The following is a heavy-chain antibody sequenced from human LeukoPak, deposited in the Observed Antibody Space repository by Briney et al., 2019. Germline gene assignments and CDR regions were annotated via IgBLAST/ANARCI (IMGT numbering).Heavy chain of an antibody. D-gene: IGHD2-2*01. J-gene: IGHJ4*02. CDR1: GFTFSSHW. CDR3: ARDRYCSSTSCYFDY. Sequence: GGSLRLSCVVSGFTFSSHWMSWVRQAPGKGLEWVSSISSSSSYIYYADSVKGRFTISRDNATNSLYLQMNSLRAADTAAYYCARDRYCSSTSCYFDYWGQGTLVTVSS. CDR2: ISSSSSYI. V-gene: IGHV3-21*01.